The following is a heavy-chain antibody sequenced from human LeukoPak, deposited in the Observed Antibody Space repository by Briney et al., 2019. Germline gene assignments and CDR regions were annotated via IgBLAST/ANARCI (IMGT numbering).Heavy chain of an antibody. Sequence: GGSLRLSCAASGFTFSSYWMHWVRHAPGRGLVWVSRISGDGSTTSYADSLKGRFTISRDNTKNTLYLQLNRLRAEDTAVYYCARLDILTGNYYYFNFWGQGTLVTVSS. D-gene: IGHD3-9*01. CDR3: ARLDILTGNYYYFNF. CDR1: GFTFSSYW. J-gene: IGHJ4*02. V-gene: IGHV3-74*01. CDR2: ISGDGSTT.